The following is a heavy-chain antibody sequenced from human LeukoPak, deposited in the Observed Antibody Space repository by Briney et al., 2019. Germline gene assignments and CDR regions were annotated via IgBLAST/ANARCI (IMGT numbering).Heavy chain of an antibody. Sequence: GGSLRLSCAASKFTFSDYYMSWIRQAPGKGLEWVSYISSTSSTMYYADSVKGRFTISRDNAKNSLYLQMNSLRAEDTAIYYCARCGDGLPCDFDYWGQGTLVTVSS. CDR3: ARCGDGLPCDFDY. D-gene: IGHD3-10*01. V-gene: IGHV3-11*04. CDR1: KFTFSDYY. CDR2: ISSTSSTM. J-gene: IGHJ4*02.